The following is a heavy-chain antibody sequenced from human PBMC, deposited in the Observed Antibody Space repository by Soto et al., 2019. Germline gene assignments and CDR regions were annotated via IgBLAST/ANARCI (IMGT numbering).Heavy chain of an antibody. D-gene: IGHD5-12*01. J-gene: IGHJ4*01. CDR1: GFSFSSYA. Sequence: EVQLLESGGGLVQPGGSLRLACAASGFSFSSYAIVWVRQAPGKGLEWVSVISARGGSSYFADSVKGRFTISRDNSKNVLSLEMNSLRAEDTATYCCAKGSIEYSASVDHWGHGTLVLVSS. CDR3: AKGSIEYSASVDH. CDR2: ISARGGSS. V-gene: IGHV3-23*01.